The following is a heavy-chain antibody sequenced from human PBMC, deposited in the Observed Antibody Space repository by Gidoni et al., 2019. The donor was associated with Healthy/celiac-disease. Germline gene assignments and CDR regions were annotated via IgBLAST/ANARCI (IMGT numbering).Heavy chain of an antibody. CDR3: ARGGDLRGYCSGGSCYSGWFDP. J-gene: IGHJ5*02. D-gene: IGHD2-15*01. CDR1: GGTFSSYA. Sequence: QVQLVQSGAAVKQPESSVKVSCKASGGTFSSYAISWVRQAPGQGLEWLGRIIPSLGIANYAQKCQGRVTITADKSTSTAYMELSSLRSEDTAVYYCARGGDLRGYCSGGSCYSGWFDPWGQGTLVTVSS. CDR2: IIPSLGIA. V-gene: IGHV1-69*04.